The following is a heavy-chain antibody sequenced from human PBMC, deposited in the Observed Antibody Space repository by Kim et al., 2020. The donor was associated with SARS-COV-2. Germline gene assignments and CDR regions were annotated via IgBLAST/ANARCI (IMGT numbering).Heavy chain of an antibody. Sequence: SETLSLTCAVYGGSFSGYYWSWIRQPPGKGLEWIGEINHSGSTNYNPSLKSRVTISVDTSKNQFSLKLSSVTAADTAVYYCARWALRYFDWLPPLGMDVWGQGTTVTVSS. CDR1: GGSFSGYY. V-gene: IGHV4-34*01. J-gene: IGHJ6*02. CDR3: ARWALRYFDWLPPLGMDV. D-gene: IGHD3-9*01. CDR2: INHSGST.